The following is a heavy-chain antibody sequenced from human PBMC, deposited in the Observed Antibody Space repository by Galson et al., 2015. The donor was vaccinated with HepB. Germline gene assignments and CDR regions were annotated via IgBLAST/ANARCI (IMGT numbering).Heavy chain of an antibody. D-gene: IGHD3-3*01. Sequence: SLRLSCAASGFTFSSYSMNWVRQAPGKGLEWVSSISSSSSYIYYADSVKGRFTISRDNAKNSLYLQMNSLGAEDTAVYYCARDFQETIFGVAIGQTGAFDIWGQGTMVTVSS. CDR2: ISSSSSYI. J-gene: IGHJ3*02. CDR3: ARDFQETIFGVAIGQTGAFDI. V-gene: IGHV3-21*01. CDR1: GFTFSSYS.